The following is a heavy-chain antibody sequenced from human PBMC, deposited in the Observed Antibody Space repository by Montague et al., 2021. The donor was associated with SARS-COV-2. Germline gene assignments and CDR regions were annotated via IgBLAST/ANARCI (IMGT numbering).Heavy chain of an antibody. CDR2: IWYDSSHK. Sequence: SLRLSCAASGFDFSGYAMQWFRQAPGKGLEWVAFIWYDSSHKYYAESVEDRFTISRDNSQSTMYLQMNSLRAEDAALYFCARDGKDCPAATYYPDYWGQGTLVTVSS. D-gene: IGHD2-15*01. CDR3: ARDGKDCPAATYYPDY. CDR1: GFDFSGYA. V-gene: IGHV3-33*01. J-gene: IGHJ4*02.